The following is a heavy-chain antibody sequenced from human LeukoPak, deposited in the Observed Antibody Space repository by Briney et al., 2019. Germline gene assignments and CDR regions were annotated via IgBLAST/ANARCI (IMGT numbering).Heavy chain of an antibody. CDR2: IDHSGST. CDR1: GGSFSGYY. V-gene: IGHV4-34*01. Sequence: PSETLSLTCAVYGGSFSGYYWSWIRQPPGKGLEWIGEIDHSGSTNYNPSLKSRVTISVDTSKNQFSLKLSSVTAADTAVYYCASQVRLERSYYYYSMDVWGKGATVTVSS. CDR3: ASQVRLERSYYYYSMDV. D-gene: IGHD1-1*01. J-gene: IGHJ6*03.